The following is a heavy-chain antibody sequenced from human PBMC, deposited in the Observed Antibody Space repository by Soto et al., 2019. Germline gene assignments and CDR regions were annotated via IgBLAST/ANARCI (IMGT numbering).Heavy chain of an antibody. D-gene: IGHD3-10*01. CDR3: ARIHGGGSYFYSGMDV. V-gene: IGHV1-69*12. Sequence: QVQLVQSGAEVKKPGSSVKVSCKASGGTFSNYALSWVRQAPGQGLEWMGGFIPMFGRADYAHKFQGRVTRTADGSTGTAYMELSSLTSEDTAVYYCARIHGGGSYFYSGMDVWGQGTTVTVSS. CDR1: GGTFSNYA. J-gene: IGHJ6*02. CDR2: FIPMFGRA.